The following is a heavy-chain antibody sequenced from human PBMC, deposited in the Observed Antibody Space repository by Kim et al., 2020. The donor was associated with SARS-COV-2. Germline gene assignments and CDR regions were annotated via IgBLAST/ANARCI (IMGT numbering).Heavy chain of an antibody. CDR1: GYTFMSYG. CDR3: ARDRENLSIFGVSQRLTRYYGMDA. J-gene: IGHJ6*02. CDR2: ISAYNGNT. V-gene: IGHV1-18*01. Sequence: ASVKVSCKASGYTFMSYGISWVRQAPGQGLEWMGWISAYNGNTNYAQKLQGRVTMTTDTSTSTAYMELRSLRSDDTAVYYCARDRENLSIFGVSQRLTRYYGMDAWGQGTTVTVSS. D-gene: IGHD3-3*01.